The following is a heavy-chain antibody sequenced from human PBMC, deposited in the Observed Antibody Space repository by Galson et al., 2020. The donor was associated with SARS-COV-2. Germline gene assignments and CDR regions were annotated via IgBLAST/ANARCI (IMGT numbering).Heavy chain of an antibody. J-gene: IGHJ4*02. D-gene: IGHD5-12*01. CDR2: ISGSGGST. CDR3: AKDRGGYHSN. CDR1: GFTFSSYA. V-gene: IGHV3-23*01. Sequence: TGGSLRLSCAASGFTFSSYAMTWVRQAPGKGLEWVSAISGSGGSTHYADSVKGRFTISRDNSKNTLYLQMNSLRAEDTAVYYCAKDRGGYHSNWGQGTLVTVSS.